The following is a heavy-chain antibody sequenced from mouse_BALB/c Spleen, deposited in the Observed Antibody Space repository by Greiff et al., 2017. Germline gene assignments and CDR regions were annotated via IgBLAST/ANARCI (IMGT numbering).Heavy chain of an antibody. CDR3: ADDDYLDY. CDR2: ISSGGSYT. J-gene: IGHJ2*01. V-gene: IGHV5-9-3*01. D-gene: IGHD2-3*01. CDR1: GFTFSSYA. Sequence: EVKLMESGGGFVKPGGSLKLSCAASGFTFSSYAMSWVRQTPEKRLEWVATISSGGSYTYYPDSVKGRFTISRDNAKNTLYLQMSSLRSEDTAMYYCADDDYLDYWGQGTTLTVSS.